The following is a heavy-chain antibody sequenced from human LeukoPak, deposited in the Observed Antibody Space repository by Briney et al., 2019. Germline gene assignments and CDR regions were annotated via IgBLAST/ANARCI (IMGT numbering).Heavy chain of an antibody. D-gene: IGHD6-13*01. J-gene: IGHJ6*02. CDR3: ARDGPDIAAAGTGDYYYGMDV. Sequence: SETLSLTCTVSGGSISSYYWSWIRQPPGKGLEWIGYIYYSGSTNYNPSLKSRVTISVDTSKNQFSLELSSVTAADTAVYYCARDGPDIAAAGTGDYYYGMDVWGQGTTVTVSS. CDR2: IYYSGST. V-gene: IGHV4-59*01. CDR1: GGSISSYY.